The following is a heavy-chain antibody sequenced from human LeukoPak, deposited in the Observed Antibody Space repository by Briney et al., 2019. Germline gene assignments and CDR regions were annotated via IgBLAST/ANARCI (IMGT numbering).Heavy chain of an antibody. CDR2: INPNSGDT. J-gene: IGHJ3*02. D-gene: IGHD6-19*01. V-gene: IGHV1-2*02. CDR1: GYTFTGYY. Sequence: ASVKVSCKASGYTFTGYYMHWVRQAPGQGLEWMGWINPNSGDTNYSQKFQGRVSMTRDTSINTAYMELSRLTSDDTAVYYCARDLYSSGWTDAFDIWGQGTMVTVSS. CDR3: ARDLYSSGWTDAFDI.